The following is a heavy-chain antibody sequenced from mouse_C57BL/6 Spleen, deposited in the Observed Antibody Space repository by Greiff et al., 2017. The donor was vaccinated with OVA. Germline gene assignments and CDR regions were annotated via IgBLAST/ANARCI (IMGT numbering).Heavy chain of an antibody. D-gene: IGHD2-2*01. Sequence: DVKLVESGEGLVKPGGSLKLSCAASGFTFSSYAMSWVRQTPEQRLEWVAYISSGGDYIYYADTVKGRFTISRDNARNTLYLQMSSLKSEDTAMYYCTRDGYDGAYWGQGTLVTVSA. J-gene: IGHJ3*01. V-gene: IGHV5-9-1*02. CDR1: GFTFSSYA. CDR3: TRDGYDGAY. CDR2: ISSGGDYI.